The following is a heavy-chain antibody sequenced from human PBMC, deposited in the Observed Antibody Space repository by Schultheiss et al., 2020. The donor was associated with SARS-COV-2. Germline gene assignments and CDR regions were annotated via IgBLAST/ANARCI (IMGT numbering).Heavy chain of an antibody. CDR3: GAVVGATHFQH. Sequence: SETLSLTCAVSVGSIGSNNWWSWVRQPPGKALEWIGDIYHSGSTNYNPSLKSRVTISVDTSKNQFSLNLNSVSAADTAVYYCGAVVGATHFQHWGQGTLVTVSS. D-gene: IGHD1-26*01. CDR2: IYHSGST. V-gene: IGHV4-4*02. CDR1: VGSIGSNNW. J-gene: IGHJ1*01.